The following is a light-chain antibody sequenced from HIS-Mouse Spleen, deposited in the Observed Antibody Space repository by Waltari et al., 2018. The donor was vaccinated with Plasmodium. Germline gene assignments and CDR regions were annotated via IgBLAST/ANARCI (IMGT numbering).Light chain of an antibody. V-gene: IGLV3-10*01. CDR3: YSTDSSGNHRV. J-gene: IGLJ3*02. CDR2: EDS. Sequence: SYELTQPPSVSVSPGQTARITSSGDALPTKYAYWYTQKSGQAPVLVIYEDSKRPPGIPERFSGSSSGTMATLTISGAQVEDEADYYCYSTDSSGNHRVFGGGTKLTVL. CDR1: ALPTKY.